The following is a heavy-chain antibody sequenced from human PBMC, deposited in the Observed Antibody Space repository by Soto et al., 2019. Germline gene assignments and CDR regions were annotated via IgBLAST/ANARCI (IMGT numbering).Heavy chain of an antibody. CDR3: TRERRKTINDAFDI. Sequence: GGSLRLSCAASGFTFSSYAMHWVRQAPGKGLEWVGFIRSKAYGGTTEYAASVKGRFTNSRDDSKSIAYLQMNSLKTEDTAVYYCTRERRKTINDAFDIWGQGTMVTVSS. CDR1: GFTFSSYA. J-gene: IGHJ3*02. V-gene: IGHV3-49*04. CDR2: IRSKAYGGTT.